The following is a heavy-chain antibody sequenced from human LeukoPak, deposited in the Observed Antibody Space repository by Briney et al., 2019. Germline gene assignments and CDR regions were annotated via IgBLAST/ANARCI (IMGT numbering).Heavy chain of an antibody. Sequence: GSLRLSCAASGFTVSSKYMSWVRQAPGKGLEWVSVIYSGGSTDYADSVKGRFTISRDNSENTLHLQMNSLSAEDTAVYYCARIPKTTYFDYWGQGTLVTVSS. CDR2: IYSGGST. CDR3: ARIPKTTYFDY. D-gene: IGHD4-17*01. CDR1: GFTVSSKY. J-gene: IGHJ4*02. V-gene: IGHV3-53*01.